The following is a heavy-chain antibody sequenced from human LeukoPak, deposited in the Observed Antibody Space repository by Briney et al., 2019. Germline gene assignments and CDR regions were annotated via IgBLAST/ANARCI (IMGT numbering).Heavy chain of an antibody. D-gene: IGHD5-18*01. CDR1: GFTFIDYD. Sequence: GGSLRLSCAASGFTFIDYDMHWVRQVIGKGLEWVSAIGIRGDTHYSGSVKGRFTISRDNAKNLVYLQMNSLRAEDTALYYCGRFGYEAAIGDWGQGTLVTVSS. CDR2: IGIRGDT. CDR3: GRFGYEAAIGD. J-gene: IGHJ4*02. V-gene: IGHV3-13*01.